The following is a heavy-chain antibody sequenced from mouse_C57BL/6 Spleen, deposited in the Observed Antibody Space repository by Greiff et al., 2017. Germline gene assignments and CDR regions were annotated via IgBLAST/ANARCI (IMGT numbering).Heavy chain of an antibody. CDR2: IDPETGGT. CDR3: TRQVAHYFDY. J-gene: IGHJ2*01. CDR1: GYTFTDYE. D-gene: IGHD1-1*01. V-gene: IGHV1-15*01. Sequence: QVQLKQSGAELVRPGASVTLSCKASGYTFTDYEMHWVKQTPVHGLEWIGAIDPETGGTAYNQKFKGKAILTADKSSSTAYMELRSLTSEDSAVYYCTRQVAHYFDYWGQGTTLTVSS.